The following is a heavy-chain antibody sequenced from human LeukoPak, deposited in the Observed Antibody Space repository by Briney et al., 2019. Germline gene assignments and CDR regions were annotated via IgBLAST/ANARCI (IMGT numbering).Heavy chain of an antibody. Sequence: ASVKVSCKASGYTFTGYYMHWVRQAPGQGLEWMGWINPNSGGTNYAQKFQGRVTMTRDTSISTAYMELSRLRSDDTAVYYCARVNGEGSSWYDPYDYYYGMDVWGQGTTVTVSS. CDR1: GYTFTGYY. J-gene: IGHJ6*02. CDR2: INPNSGGT. D-gene: IGHD6-13*01. V-gene: IGHV1-2*02. CDR3: ARVNGEGSSWYDPYDYYYGMDV.